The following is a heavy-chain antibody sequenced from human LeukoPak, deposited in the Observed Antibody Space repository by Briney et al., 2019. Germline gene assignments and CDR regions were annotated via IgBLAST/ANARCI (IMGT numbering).Heavy chain of an antibody. CDR2: IYPNSGGT. V-gene: IGHV1-2*02. J-gene: IGHJ6*03. D-gene: IGHD6-19*01. Sequence: ASVKVSCKASAYTFTGYYMHWVRQAPGQGLEWMGWIYPNSGGTNYAQKFQGRVTMTRDTSISTAYMELSRLRSDNTAVYYCARSEQFPYYMDVWGKGTTVTVSS. CDR3: ARSEQFPYYMDV. CDR1: AYTFTGYY.